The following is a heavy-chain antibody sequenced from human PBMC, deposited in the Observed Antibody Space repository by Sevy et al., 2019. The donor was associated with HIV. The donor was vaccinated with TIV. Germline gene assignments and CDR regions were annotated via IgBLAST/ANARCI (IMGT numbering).Heavy chain of an antibody. CDR3: AKDGDGIGNYYYQMDV. J-gene: IGHJ6*03. CDR2: ISGSGGLT. D-gene: IGHD2-21*02. CDR1: GFTFSSYA. V-gene: IGHV3-23*01. Sequence: GGSLRLSCAASGFTFSSYAMSWLRQAPGKGLEWVSVISGSGGLTYYADSVKGRFTISRDNSKNTLYLQMNSLRAEDTALYYCAKDGDGIGNYYYQMDVWGKRTTVTVSS.